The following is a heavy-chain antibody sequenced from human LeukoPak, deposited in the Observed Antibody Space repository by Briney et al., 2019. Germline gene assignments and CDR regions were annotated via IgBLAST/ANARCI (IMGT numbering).Heavy chain of an antibody. V-gene: IGHV1-8*01. Sequence: GASVKVSCKASVYSFTSYDINWVRQATGQGLEWMGWMNPNSGNTGSAQKFQGRVTMTRNTSISTAYMELSNLRSEDTAVYYCARRVAAGGTCMGYWGQGTLVTVSS. CDR3: ARRVAAGGTCMGY. CDR1: VYSFTSYD. D-gene: IGHD6-13*01. CDR2: MNPNSGNT. J-gene: IGHJ4*02.